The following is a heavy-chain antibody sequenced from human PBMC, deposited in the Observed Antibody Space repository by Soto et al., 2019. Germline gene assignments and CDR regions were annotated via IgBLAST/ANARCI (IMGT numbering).Heavy chain of an antibody. Sequence: SVKVSCKASGGTFSSYAISWVRQAPGQGLEWMGGIIPIFGTANYAQKFQGRVTITADESTSTAYMELSSLRSEDTAVYYCARGISGSYRTYDYWGQGTLVTVSS. D-gene: IGHD1-26*01. V-gene: IGHV1-69*13. CDR2: IIPIFGTA. CDR1: GGTFSSYA. J-gene: IGHJ4*02. CDR3: ARGISGSYRTYDY.